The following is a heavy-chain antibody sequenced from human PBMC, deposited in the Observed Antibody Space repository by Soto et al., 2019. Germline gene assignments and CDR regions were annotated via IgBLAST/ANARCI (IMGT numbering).Heavy chain of an antibody. Sequence: PSETLSLTCTVSGGSXSSSSYYWGWIRQPPGKGLEWIGSIYYSGSTYYNPSPKSRVTISVDTSKNQFSLKLSSVTAADTAVYYCARPRFGESVFDYWGQGTLVTVSS. D-gene: IGHD3-10*01. CDR1: GGSXSSSSYY. CDR3: ARPRFGESVFDY. J-gene: IGHJ4*02. V-gene: IGHV4-39*01. CDR2: IYYSGST.